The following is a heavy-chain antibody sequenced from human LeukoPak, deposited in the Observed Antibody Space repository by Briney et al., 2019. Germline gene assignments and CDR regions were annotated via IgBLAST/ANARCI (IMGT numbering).Heavy chain of an antibody. D-gene: IGHD1-1*01. CDR2: IKEDGSEK. Sequence: PGGSLRLSCAASGFTFSSYWMSWVRQPPGKGLEWVANIKEDGSEKYHVDSVKGRFTISRDSAKNSLYLQMDSLRAEDTAMYYCARQRVGRSTTFDYWGQGTLVTVSS. CDR3: ARQRVGRSTTFDY. J-gene: IGHJ4*02. CDR1: GFTFSSYW. V-gene: IGHV3-7*04.